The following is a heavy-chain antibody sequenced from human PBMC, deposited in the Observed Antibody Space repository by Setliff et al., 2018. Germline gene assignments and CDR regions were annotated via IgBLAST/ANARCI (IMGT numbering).Heavy chain of an antibody. V-gene: IGHV1-69*05. D-gene: IGHD2-2*01. CDR1: GGTFRSYG. CDR2: IIPNFGTT. J-gene: IGHJ6*03. Sequence: SVKVSCKASGGTFRSYGISWVRQAPGQGLEWMGGIIPNFGTTSYAQKFQGRVTITTDESTNTAYMELSSLRSDDSAVFYCAREVVVVKSAINYYYYMDVWGKGTTVTVSS. CDR3: AREVVVVKSAINYYYYMDV.